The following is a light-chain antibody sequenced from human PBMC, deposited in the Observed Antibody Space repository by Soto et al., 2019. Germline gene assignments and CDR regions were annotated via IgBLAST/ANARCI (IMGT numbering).Light chain of an antibody. J-gene: IGKJ1*01. CDR2: GAS. CDR1: QSVSND. V-gene: IGKV3-15*01. Sequence: EIVMTQSPGTLSVSPGERATLSCRASQSVSNDLAWIQQKPGQPPRLLISGASTRATGIPARFTGSGFGTDFTLTISSLQPEDFAVYYCQQYNVWPRTFGQGTKVEIK. CDR3: QQYNVWPRT.